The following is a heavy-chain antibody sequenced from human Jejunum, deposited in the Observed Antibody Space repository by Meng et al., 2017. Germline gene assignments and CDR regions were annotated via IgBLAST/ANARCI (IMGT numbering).Heavy chain of an antibody. D-gene: IGHD3-16*02. CDR1: GFTFSSHW. J-gene: IGHJ5*02. Sequence: GVLKISCAASGFTFSSHWMYWVRQAPGKGLVWVSRIKSDGTTTNYADSVKGRFTISRDNAKNTLYLQMNSLRAEDTAVYYCARVVTWFDPWGQGTLVTVSS. CDR3: ARVVTWFDP. V-gene: IGHV3-74*01. CDR2: IKSDGTTT.